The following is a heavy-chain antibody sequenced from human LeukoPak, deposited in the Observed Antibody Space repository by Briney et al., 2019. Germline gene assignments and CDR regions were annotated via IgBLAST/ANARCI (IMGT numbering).Heavy chain of an antibody. CDR3: AGGRKYTSGYGGTELGSGYFDY. V-gene: IGHV4-59*01. Sequence: SETLSLTCTVSGGSISSFYWNWIRLPPGKGLELIGYIYYSGTTNYNPSLKSRVTISVDSSKNQFSLKLSSVTAAGTAMYYCAGGRKYTSGYGGTELGSGYFDYWGQQGLVTTSS. CDR1: GGSISSFY. D-gene: IGHD6-19*01. J-gene: IGHJ4*02. CDR2: IYYSGTT.